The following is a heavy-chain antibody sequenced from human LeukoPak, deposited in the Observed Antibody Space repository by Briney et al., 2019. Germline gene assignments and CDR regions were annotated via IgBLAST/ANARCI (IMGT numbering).Heavy chain of an antibody. J-gene: IGHJ4*01. V-gene: IGHV4-34*01. CDR3: APIFGDYSDFDY. CDR2: ITHSGTT. Sequence: SETLSLTCAVYGGSSSNYYWSWIRQPPGRRLEWIGEITHSGTTNYNPALKSRVTISRDTSKNQFSLRLSSVTAADTAVYYCAPIFGDYSDFDYWGQGTLVTVSS. D-gene: IGHD4-17*01. CDR1: GGSSSNYY.